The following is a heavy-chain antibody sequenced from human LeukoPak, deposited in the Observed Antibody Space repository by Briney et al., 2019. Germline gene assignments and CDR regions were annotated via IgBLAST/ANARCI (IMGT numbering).Heavy chain of an antibody. V-gene: IGHV1-2*02. D-gene: IGHD3-9*01. CDR1: GYSFNDYY. CDR2: INPNSGRT. J-gene: IGHJ4*02. CDR3: ARDYRDVLTGYYHF. Sequence: ASVKVSCKTSGYSFNDYYVHWVRQAPGQGLEWMGWINPNSGRTYYAPKFLGRVTLTTDTSITTAYMDLSSLISGDTALYYCARDYRDVLTGYYHFWGQGTLVTVSS.